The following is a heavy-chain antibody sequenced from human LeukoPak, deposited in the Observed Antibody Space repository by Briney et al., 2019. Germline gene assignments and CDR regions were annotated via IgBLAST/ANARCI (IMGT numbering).Heavy chain of an antibody. Sequence: SSETLSLTCTVSGGSINSGGYYWSWIRQPAGKGLEWIGRIYTSGRIDYNPSLKSRVTISEDTSKNQFSLELRSVTAADTAVYYCARDSYNWFDPWGQGTLVTVSS. CDR2: IYTSGRI. CDR3: ARDSYNWFDP. V-gene: IGHV4-61*02. J-gene: IGHJ5*02. CDR1: GGSINSGGYY.